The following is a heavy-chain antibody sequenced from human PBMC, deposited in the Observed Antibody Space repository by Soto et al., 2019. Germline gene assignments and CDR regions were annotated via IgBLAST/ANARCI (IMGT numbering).Heavy chain of an antibody. CDR3: GRSGDDYGSYIDY. V-gene: IGHV4-38-2*01. D-gene: IGHD4-17*01. Sequence: SETLSLTCGVSGYSISSGYYGAWMRQSPGKGLEWIGSINHSENTYYNPSLKSRVTISVDTSKNQFSLKLSSVAAADTAVYYCGRSGDDYGSYIDYWGQGTLVTVSS. J-gene: IGHJ4*02. CDR1: GYSISSGYY. CDR2: INHSENT.